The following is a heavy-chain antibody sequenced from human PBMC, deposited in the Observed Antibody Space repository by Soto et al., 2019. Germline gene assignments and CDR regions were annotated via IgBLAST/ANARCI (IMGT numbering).Heavy chain of an antibody. V-gene: IGHV3-33*01. CDR2: IWSDGRNE. D-gene: IGHD3-10*01. CDR3: ARERTFGDNKHNYMDV. J-gene: IGHJ6*03. Sequence: QVQLVESGGGVVQPGRSLRLSCAASEFTFSRHGMHWVRQAPGKGLQWVGVIWSDGRNEVYADFVKGRFIISRDNSKNSLYLQMNSLRDEDTAVYYCARERTFGDNKHNYMDVWGTGITVTVSS. CDR1: EFTFSRHG.